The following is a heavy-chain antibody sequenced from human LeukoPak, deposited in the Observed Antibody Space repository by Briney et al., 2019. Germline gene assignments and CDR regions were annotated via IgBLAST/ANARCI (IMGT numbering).Heavy chain of an antibody. CDR2: IIPILGIA. Sequence: SVKVSCKASGGTFSSYAISWVRQAPGQGLEWMGRIIPILGIANYAQKFQGRVTITADKSTSTAYMELSSLRSEDTAVYYCARDRWVTTNYYYGMDAWGQGTTVTVSS. CDR1: GGTFSSYA. CDR3: ARDRWVTTNYYYGMDA. J-gene: IGHJ6*02. V-gene: IGHV1-69*04. D-gene: IGHD4-17*01.